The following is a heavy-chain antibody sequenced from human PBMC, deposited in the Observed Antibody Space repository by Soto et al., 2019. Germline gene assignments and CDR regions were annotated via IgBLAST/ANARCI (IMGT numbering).Heavy chain of an antibody. D-gene: IGHD2-2*01. Sequence: SETLSLTCSVSGGSITSNHWWSWVRQVPGKGLEWMGEIFHRGTTNHNTSLKSRITLSVDKSKNQFSLMLTSVTAADTAVYYCASKYCPSTICYLFDNWGQGTLVTVSS. CDR2: IFHRGTT. CDR3: ASKYCPSTICYLFDN. CDR1: GGSITSNHW. J-gene: IGHJ4*02. V-gene: IGHV4-4*02.